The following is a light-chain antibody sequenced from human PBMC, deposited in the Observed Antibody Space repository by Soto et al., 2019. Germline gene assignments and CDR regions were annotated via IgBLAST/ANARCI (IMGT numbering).Light chain of an antibody. CDR3: KQSYSSQWT. Sequence: DIQMTQSPSSLSASVEDRVNMTCRASRSISRYLSWYQQKPGKAPNLLIYAASSLQSGVPSRFSGAGSGTDFTLTIGNLHPEDFAIYYCKQSYSSQWTFGQGTKVEI. J-gene: IGKJ1*01. CDR2: AAS. CDR1: RSISRY. V-gene: IGKV1-39*01.